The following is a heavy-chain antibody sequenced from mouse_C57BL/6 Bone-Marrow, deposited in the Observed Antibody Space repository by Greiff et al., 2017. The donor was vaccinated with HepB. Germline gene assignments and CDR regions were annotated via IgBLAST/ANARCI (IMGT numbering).Heavy chain of an antibody. V-gene: IGHV1-20*01. CDR3: ARGGTPLYWYFDV. CDR2: INPYNGDT. J-gene: IGHJ1*03. CDR1: GYSFTGYF. D-gene: IGHD2-14*01. Sequence: VQLKQSGPELVKPGDSVKISCKASGYSFTGYFMNWVMQSHGKSLEWIGRINPYNGDTFSNQKFKGKATLTVDKSSSTAHMGLRSLTSEDSAVYYCARGGTPLYWYFDVWGTGTTVTVSS.